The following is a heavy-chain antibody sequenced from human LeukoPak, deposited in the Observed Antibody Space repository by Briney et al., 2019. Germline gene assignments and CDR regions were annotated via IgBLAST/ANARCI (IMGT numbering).Heavy chain of an antibody. V-gene: IGHV4-4*07. CDR1: GGSISSYY. Sequence: PSETLSLTCTFSGGSISSYYWSWIRQPAGKGLEWIGRIHTSGSTDYNPSLKSRVTMSVDTSKNQFSLKLSSVTAVDTAVYYCARDGHSSSWSDYWGQGTLVTVSS. D-gene: IGHD6-13*01. CDR3: ARDGHSSSWSDY. J-gene: IGHJ4*02. CDR2: IHTSGST.